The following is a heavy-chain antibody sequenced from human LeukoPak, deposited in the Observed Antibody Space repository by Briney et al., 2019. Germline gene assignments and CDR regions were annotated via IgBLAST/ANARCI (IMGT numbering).Heavy chain of an antibody. D-gene: IGHD6-19*01. CDR1: GFTFSSYA. CDR2: ISGSGGGT. J-gene: IGHJ4*03. Sequence: GSLRLSCAASGFTFSSYAVSWVRQAPGKGLEWVSAISGSGGGTYYAGSVKGRFTISRDNSKNTLYLQMNSLSTEDTAVYYCAKTTTGYSSGRYPGWPVDYWGQGTTVTVSS. CDR3: AKTTTGYSSGRYPGWPVDY. V-gene: IGHV3-23*01.